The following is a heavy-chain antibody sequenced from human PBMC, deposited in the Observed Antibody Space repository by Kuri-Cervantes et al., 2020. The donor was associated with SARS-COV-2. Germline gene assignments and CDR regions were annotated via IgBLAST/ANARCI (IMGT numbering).Heavy chain of an antibody. CDR1: GFTFSDYY. Sequence: GESLKISCAASGFTFSDYYMSWIRQAPGKGLEWVSYISSSGSTIYYADSVKGRFTISRDNAKNSLYLQMNSLRAEDTAVYYCARDGSDWGLDYWGQGTLVTFSS. V-gene: IGHV3-11*04. J-gene: IGHJ4*02. CDR3: ARDGSDWGLDY. CDR2: ISSSGSTI. D-gene: IGHD7-27*01.